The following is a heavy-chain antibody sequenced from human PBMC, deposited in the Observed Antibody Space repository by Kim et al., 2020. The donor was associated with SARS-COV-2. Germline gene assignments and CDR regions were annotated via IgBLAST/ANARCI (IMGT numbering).Heavy chain of an antibody. CDR1: GDSFNTHA. D-gene: IGHD2-15*01. J-gene: IGHJ4*02. V-gene: IGHV1-69*13. CDR2: IIPTFGTT. CDR3: ARARGCSGGKCYFADF. Sequence: SVKVSCKASGDSFNTHAFTWVRQAPGQGLEWMGGIIPTFGTTNYAQKFQSRVTITADDSSSTVYMELSSLRSDDTAMYYCARARGCSGGKCYFADFWGQGTLVPVSS.